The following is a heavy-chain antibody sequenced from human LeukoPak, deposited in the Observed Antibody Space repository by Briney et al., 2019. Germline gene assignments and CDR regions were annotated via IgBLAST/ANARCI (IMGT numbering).Heavy chain of an antibody. D-gene: IGHD3-22*01. CDR1: GGSISSYY. V-gene: IGHV4-4*07. Sequence: TSETLSLTCTVSGGSISSYYWSWIRQPAGKGLEWIGRIYTSRSTNYNPSLKSRVTMSVDTSKNQFSLKLSSVTAADTAVYYCARGGNDRVVDYWGQGTLVTVSS. CDR3: ARGGNDRVVDY. CDR2: IYTSRST. J-gene: IGHJ4*02.